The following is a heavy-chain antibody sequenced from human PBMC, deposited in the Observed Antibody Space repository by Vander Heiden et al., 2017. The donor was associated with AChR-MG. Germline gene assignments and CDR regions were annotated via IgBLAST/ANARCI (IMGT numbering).Heavy chain of an antibody. Sequence: QVQLVQSGAEGKKHGSSVKVSCKASGRTVSSYAISWVRQAPGQGLEWMGRIIPILGIATYAQKFQGRVTITADKSTSTAYMELSSLRSEDTAVYYCARDRNCSGGSCYSSPNWFDPWGQGTLVTVSS. V-gene: IGHV1-69*04. J-gene: IGHJ5*02. CDR1: GRTVSSYA. CDR2: IIPILGIA. CDR3: ARDRNCSGGSCYSSPNWFDP. D-gene: IGHD2-15*01.